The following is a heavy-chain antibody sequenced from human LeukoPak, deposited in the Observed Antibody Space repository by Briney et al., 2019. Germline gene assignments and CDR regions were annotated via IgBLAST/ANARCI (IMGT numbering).Heavy chain of an antibody. CDR3: ARDSGNDASDI. CDR2: IYYSGST. CDR1: GGSISSHY. V-gene: IGHV4-59*11. J-gene: IGHJ3*02. D-gene: IGHD6-25*01. Sequence: SETLSLTCTVSGGSISSHYWSWIRQPPGKGLEWIGYIYYSGSTNYNPSLKSRVTISVDTSKNQFSLKLSSVTAADTAVYYCARDSGNDASDIWGQGTMVTVSS.